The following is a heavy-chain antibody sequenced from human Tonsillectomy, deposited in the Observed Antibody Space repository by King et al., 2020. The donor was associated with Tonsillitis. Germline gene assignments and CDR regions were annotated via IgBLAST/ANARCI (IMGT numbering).Heavy chain of an antibody. Sequence: VQLVESGAEVKKPGASVKVSCKASGYTFTGYYMHWVRQAPGRGLEWMGWINPNSGGTNYAQKFQGRGTVTWGTSITTAYLELSRLRSDDTAVYYCARGGHYYDFWSGYSNWFDPWGQGTLVTGSS. D-gene: IGHD3-3*01. CDR3: ARGGHYYDFWSGYSNWFDP. CDR2: INPNSGGT. CDR1: GYTFTGYY. V-gene: IGHV1-2*02. J-gene: IGHJ5*02.